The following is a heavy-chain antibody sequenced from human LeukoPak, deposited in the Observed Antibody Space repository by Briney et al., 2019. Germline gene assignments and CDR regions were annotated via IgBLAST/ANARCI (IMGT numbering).Heavy chain of an antibody. V-gene: IGHV3-23*01. CDR2: ISGSGGST. CDR3: AKDLQSGYFDWLLPTFDY. CDR1: GFTFSSYA. Sequence: GGSLRLSCAASGFTFSSYAMSWVRQAPGKGLEWVSAISGSGGSTYYADSVKGRFTISRDNSKNTLYLQMNSLRAEDTAVYYCAKDLQSGYFDWLLPTFDYWGQGTLATVSS. J-gene: IGHJ4*02. D-gene: IGHD3-9*01.